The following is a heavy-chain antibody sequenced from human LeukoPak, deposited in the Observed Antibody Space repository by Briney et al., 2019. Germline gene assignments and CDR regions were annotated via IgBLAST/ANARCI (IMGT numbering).Heavy chain of an antibody. CDR1: GYSMSSGYY. J-gene: IGHJ5*02. CDR2: MYHTGST. Sequence: SETLSLTCTVSGYSMSSGYYWGWIRQPPERGLEWIGSMYHTGSTYYNPSLKSRVTISVDTSKNQFSLKLSSVTAADTAVYYCARHVRKRGIAVAGTPGWFDPWGQGTLVTVSS. D-gene: IGHD6-19*01. CDR3: ARHVRKRGIAVAGTPGWFDP. V-gene: IGHV4-38-2*02.